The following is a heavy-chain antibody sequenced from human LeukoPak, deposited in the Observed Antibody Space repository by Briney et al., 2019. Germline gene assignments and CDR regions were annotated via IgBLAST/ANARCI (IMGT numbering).Heavy chain of an antibody. J-gene: IGHJ4*02. V-gene: IGHV1-2*02. CDR2: INPNSGDT. Sequence: ASVKVSCKASGYTFTGYYMHWVRQAPGQGLEWMGWINPNSGDTNYAQKFQGRVTMTRDTSITTAYMEVSSLTSDDTAVYYCARDGGLDYWGQGTLVTVSS. D-gene: IGHD3-16*01. CDR3: ARDGGLDY. CDR1: GYTFTGYY.